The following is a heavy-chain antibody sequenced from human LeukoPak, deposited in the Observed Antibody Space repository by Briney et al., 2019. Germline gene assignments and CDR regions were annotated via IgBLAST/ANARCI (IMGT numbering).Heavy chain of an antibody. CDR1: GGPFSGYY. V-gene: IGHV4-34*01. J-gene: IGHJ4*02. CDR3: ARVLAAAAFDY. Sequence: SETLSLTCAVYGGPFSGYYWSWIRQPPGKGLEWIGEINHRRSTNYNPSLKSRVTMSVDTSKNQFSLNLSSVTAADTAVYYCARVLAAAAFDYWGQGTLVTVSS. CDR2: INHRRST. D-gene: IGHD6-13*01.